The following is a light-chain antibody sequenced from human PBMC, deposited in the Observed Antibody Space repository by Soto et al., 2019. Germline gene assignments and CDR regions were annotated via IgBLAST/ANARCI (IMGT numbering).Light chain of an antibody. CDR2: EVT. J-gene: IGLJ2*01. CDR3: SSYTSSSTRV. Sequence: QSALTQPASVSGSPGQSITISCTGTSRDVGGYNYVSWYQQHPGKAPKLMIYEVTYRPSGVSNRFSGSKSGNTASLIISGLQAEDEADYYCSSYTSSSTRVFGGGTKPTVL. CDR1: SRDVGGYNY. V-gene: IGLV2-14*01.